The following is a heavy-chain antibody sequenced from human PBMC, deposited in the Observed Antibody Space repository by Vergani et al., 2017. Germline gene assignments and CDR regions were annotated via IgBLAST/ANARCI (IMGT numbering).Heavy chain of an antibody. CDR1: GFTFGDYA. V-gene: IGHV3-49*05. J-gene: IGHJ6*02. CDR2: IRSKAYGGTT. CDR3: TRVSTTTYYYYYGMDV. Sequence: EVQLLESGGGLVKPGRSLRLSCTASGFTFGDYAMSWFRQAPGKGLEWVGFIRSKAYGGTTEYAASVKGRFTISRDDSKSIAYLQMNSLKTEDTAVYYCTRVSTTTYYYYYGMDVWGQGTTVTVSS. D-gene: IGHD1-7*01.